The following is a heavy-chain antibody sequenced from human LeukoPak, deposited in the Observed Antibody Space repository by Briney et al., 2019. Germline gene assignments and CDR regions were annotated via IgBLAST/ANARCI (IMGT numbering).Heavy chain of an antibody. CDR1: GYTFTSYY. D-gene: IGHD2-15*01. J-gene: IGHJ5*02. CDR3: ARVPSRGYCSGGSCYENWFDP. CDR2: INPSGGST. Sequence: GASVKVSCKASGYTFTSYYMHWVRQAPGQGLGWMGIINPSGGSTSYAQKFQGRVTMTRDTSTSTVYMELSSLRSEDTAVYYCARVPSRGYCSGGSCYENWFDPWGQGTLVTVSS. V-gene: IGHV1-46*01.